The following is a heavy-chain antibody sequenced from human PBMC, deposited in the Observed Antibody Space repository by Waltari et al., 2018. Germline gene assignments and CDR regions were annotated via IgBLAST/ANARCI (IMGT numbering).Heavy chain of an antibody. D-gene: IGHD3-3*02. J-gene: IGHJ6*03. CDR1: GYSISSGYF. V-gene: IGHV4-38-2*01. Sequence: QLQLLESGPGLVKPSETLSLTCAVSGYSISSGYFWGWIRQPPGKGLEWIGSIYHSGSTFYNPSLKSRVTISVDTSKSQFSLKLSSVTAADTAMYYCARSFLDYFYYMDVWGKGTTVTVSS. CDR3: ARSFLDYFYYMDV. CDR2: IYHSGST.